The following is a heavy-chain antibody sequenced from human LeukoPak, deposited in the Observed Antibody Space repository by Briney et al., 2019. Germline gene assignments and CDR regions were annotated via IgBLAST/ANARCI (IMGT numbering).Heavy chain of an antibody. CDR3: SRDPMIVGTYDY. CDR2: IDRTGS. Sequence: SETLSLTCIVSGGSISNYSWNWIRQPPGKGLEWIGNIDRTGSNYNPSLKSRVTISMDTSKNQFSLNLNSVTAADTAVYYCSRDPMIVGTYDYWGKGTLVTVSS. CDR1: GGSISNYS. J-gene: IGHJ4*02. D-gene: IGHD3-22*01. V-gene: IGHV4-59*01.